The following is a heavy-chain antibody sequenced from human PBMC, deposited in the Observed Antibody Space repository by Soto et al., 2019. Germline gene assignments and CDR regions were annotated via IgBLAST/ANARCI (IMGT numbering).Heavy chain of an antibody. CDR1: GFTFSHAW. Sequence: PGGSLRLSCAASGFTFSHAWMNWVRQAPGKGLEWVASIKPDGSEKFYVDSVRGRFTISRDNAKDSLYLQMNSLRVEDTAIYYCARDRGFYCFDLWGQGTLVTVSS. D-gene: IGHD3-10*01. V-gene: IGHV3-7*01. CDR2: IKPDGSEK. J-gene: IGHJ5*02. CDR3: ARDRGFYCFDL.